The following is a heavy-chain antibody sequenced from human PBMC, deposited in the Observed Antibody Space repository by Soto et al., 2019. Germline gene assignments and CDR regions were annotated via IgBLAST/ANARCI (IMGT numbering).Heavy chain of an antibody. CDR1: GFTFSSYG. D-gene: IGHD3-22*01. CDR2: ISYDGSNK. Sequence: QVQLVESGGGVVQPGRSLRLPCAASGFTFSSYGMHWVRQAPGKGLEWVAVISYDGSNKYYADSVKGRFTISRDNSKNTLYLQMNSLRAEDTAVYYCAKPLDYYDSSGYYLYYGMDVWGQGTTVTVSS. CDR3: AKPLDYYDSSGYYLYYGMDV. V-gene: IGHV3-30*18. J-gene: IGHJ6*02.